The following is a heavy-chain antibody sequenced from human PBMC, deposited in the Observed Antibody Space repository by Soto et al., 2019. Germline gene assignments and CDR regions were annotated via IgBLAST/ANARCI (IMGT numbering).Heavy chain of an antibody. J-gene: IGHJ6*02. Sequence: SETLSLTCSVSCGSITTSNYCWGWIRQPPGKGLEWIASIHYTGSTYYNPSLKSRVTISVDTSKNQFSLKLSSVTAADTAVYYCARLDGNSADYYYGMDVWGQGTTVTVSS. V-gene: IGHV4-39*01. CDR3: ARLDGNSADYYYGMDV. CDR1: CGSITTSNYC. CDR2: IHYTGST. D-gene: IGHD6-19*01.